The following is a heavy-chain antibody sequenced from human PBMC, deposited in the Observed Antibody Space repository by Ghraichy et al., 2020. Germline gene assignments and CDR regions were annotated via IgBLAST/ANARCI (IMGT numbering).Heavy chain of an antibody. CDR3: ARDVGYWYSSGWWDSGYLFDY. CDR2: IYYSGSN. CDR1: GGSISSYY. V-gene: IGHV4-59*01. J-gene: IGHJ4*02. Sequence: SETLSLTCTVSGGSISSYYWSWIRQPPGKGLEWIGYIYYSGSNNYNPSLKSRVTISVDTSKNQFSLKLSSVTAADTAVYYCARDVGYWYSSGWWDSGYLFDYWGQGTLVTVSS. D-gene: IGHD6-19*01.